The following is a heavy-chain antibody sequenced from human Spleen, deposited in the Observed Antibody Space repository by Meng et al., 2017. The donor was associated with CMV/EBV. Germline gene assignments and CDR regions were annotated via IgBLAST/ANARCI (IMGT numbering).Heavy chain of an antibody. V-gene: IGHV4-34*01. CDR2: INHSGGA. D-gene: IGHD3-3*01. Sequence: SFSSYFWCWIRQSPGKGLEWIGEINHSGGANYNPSLKSRVIISADTSKNHFSLKMSSMTAADTDVYYCARGRGNDFWSGYSTTEFDPWGQGTLVTVSS. J-gene: IGHJ5*02. CDR1: SFSSYF. CDR3: ARGRGNDFWSGYSTTEFDP.